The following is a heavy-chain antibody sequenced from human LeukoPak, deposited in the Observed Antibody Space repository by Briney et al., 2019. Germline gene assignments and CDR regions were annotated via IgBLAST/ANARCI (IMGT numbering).Heavy chain of an antibody. CDR1: GFAFNKYW. V-gene: IGHV3-74*01. CDR3: AAGNYYDSRGYYTFGH. D-gene: IGHD3-22*01. Sequence: GGSLRLSCAASGFAFNKYWMHWVRQTPGKGLVWVSRINGDGSTTSYADSVKGGFTISRDNAKNTLYLQMSSLRAEDTAVYYCAAGNYYDSRGYYTFGHWGQGTLVTVSS. J-gene: IGHJ4*02. CDR2: INGDGSTT.